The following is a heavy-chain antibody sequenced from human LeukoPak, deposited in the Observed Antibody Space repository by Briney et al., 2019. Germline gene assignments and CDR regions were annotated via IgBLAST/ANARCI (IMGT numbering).Heavy chain of an antibody. J-gene: IGHJ4*02. CDR3: ARLAWAFDY. V-gene: IGHV4-34*01. CDR2: INHSGST. Sequence: SETLSLTCAVYGGSFSGYYWSWIRQPPGKGLEWIGEINHSGSTNYNPSLKSRVTISVDTSKNQFSLKLSSVTAADTAVYYCARLAWAFDYWGQGTLVTVSS. CDR1: GGSFSGYY. D-gene: IGHD7-27*01.